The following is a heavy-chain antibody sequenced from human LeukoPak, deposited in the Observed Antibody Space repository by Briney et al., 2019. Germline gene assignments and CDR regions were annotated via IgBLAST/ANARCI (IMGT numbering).Heavy chain of an antibody. V-gene: IGHV1-2*02. Sequence: ASVKVSCKASGYTFTDYYMHWVRQAPGQGLEWMGWINPNSGGTNYAQKFQGRVTMTRDTSISTAYMELSRLRSDDTAVYYCARDLQYYYDSSGPPSEFDYWGQGTLVTVSS. CDR3: ARDLQYYYDSSGPPSEFDY. CDR2: INPNSGGT. CDR1: GYTFTDYY. J-gene: IGHJ4*02. D-gene: IGHD3-22*01.